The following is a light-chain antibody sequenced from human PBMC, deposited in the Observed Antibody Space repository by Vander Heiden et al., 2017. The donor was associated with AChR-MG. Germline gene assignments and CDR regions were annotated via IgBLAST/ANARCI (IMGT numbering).Light chain of an antibody. J-gene: IGKJ4*01. CDR3: QQRSNWPLT. Sequence: VFTPSPGTLALAPGEIATLSCRASQSVSSYLAWYQQKPGQAPRLLIYDASNRATGIPARFSGSGSGTDFTLTISSLEPEDFAVYYCQQRSNWPLTFGGGTKVEIK. V-gene: IGKV3-11*01. CDR2: DAS. CDR1: QSVSSY.